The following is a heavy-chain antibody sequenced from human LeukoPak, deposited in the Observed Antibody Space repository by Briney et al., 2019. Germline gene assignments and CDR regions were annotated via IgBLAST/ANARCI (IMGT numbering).Heavy chain of an antibody. CDR1: GYSFTTYW. D-gene: IGHD3-3*01. V-gene: IGHV5-51*01. CDR2: VYPGDSHT. Sequence: GESLKISCQGSGYSFTTYWIAWVRQMPGKGLEWMGIVYPGDSHTKYSPSFQGQVTISVDQSISAAYLQWRSLKASDTAIYYCARRAGSGFYEYYGMDVWGQGTTVTASS. CDR3: ARRAGSGFYEYYGMDV. J-gene: IGHJ6*02.